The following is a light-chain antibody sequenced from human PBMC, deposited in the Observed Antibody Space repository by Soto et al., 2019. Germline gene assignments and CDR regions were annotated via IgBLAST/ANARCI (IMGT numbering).Light chain of an antibody. CDR1: QVVVTAY. Sequence: EIVLTQSPGTLSVSPGERATLSCRASQVVVTAYIHWYQHTPGQAPRLLISGASTRASGIPDRFSGSGVGTGLALVINRREGGGGAGYYGLLFRGSPSFGRGSRVHI. J-gene: IGKJ3*01. CDR2: GAS. CDR3: LLFRGSPS. V-gene: IGKV3-20*01.